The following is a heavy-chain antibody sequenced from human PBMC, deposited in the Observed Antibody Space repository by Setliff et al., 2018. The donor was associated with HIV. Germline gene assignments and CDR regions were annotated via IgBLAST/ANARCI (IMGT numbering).Heavy chain of an antibody. CDR3: TTDPGWAVTTYYYGMDV. Sequence: PGGSLRLSCTASGFIFGDYAMSWVRQAPGKGLEWVGFIRSKAYGGTTEYAASVKGRFTISRDDSKSVAYLQMNSLKTEDTAVYYCTTDPGWAVTTYYYGMDVWGQGTTVTVSS. V-gene: IGHV3-49*04. D-gene: IGHD4-17*01. CDR1: GFIFGDYA. CDR2: IRSKAYGGTT. J-gene: IGHJ6*02.